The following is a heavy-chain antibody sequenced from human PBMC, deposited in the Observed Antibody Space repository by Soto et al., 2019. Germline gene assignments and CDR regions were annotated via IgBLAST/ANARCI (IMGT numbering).Heavy chain of an antibody. J-gene: IGHJ4*02. Sequence: SETLSLTCTVSGGSISTGGYYWSWIRQHPGKGLEWIGYIYYSATTNYNPSLKSRVTISVDTSKNQFSLKLSSVTAADTAVYYCARHVLNYYDRGLIIGYFDYWGQGTLVTVSS. D-gene: IGHD3-22*01. CDR2: IYYSATT. CDR3: ARHVLNYYDRGLIIGYFDY. CDR1: GGSISTGGYY. V-gene: IGHV4-31*03.